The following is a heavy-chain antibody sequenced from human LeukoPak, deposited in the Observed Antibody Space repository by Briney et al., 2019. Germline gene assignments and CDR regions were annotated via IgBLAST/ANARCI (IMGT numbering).Heavy chain of an antibody. CDR2: ISWSSGSI. Sequence: GGSLRLSCAASGFTFDDYAMHWVRQAPGKGLEWVSGISWSSGSIGYADSVKGRFTISRDNAKNSLYLQMNSLRAEDTALYYCAKVPMRTGFLLGYFDYWGQGTLVTVSS. D-gene: IGHD7-27*01. CDR3: AKVPMRTGFLLGYFDY. CDR1: GFTFDDYA. J-gene: IGHJ4*02. V-gene: IGHV3-9*01.